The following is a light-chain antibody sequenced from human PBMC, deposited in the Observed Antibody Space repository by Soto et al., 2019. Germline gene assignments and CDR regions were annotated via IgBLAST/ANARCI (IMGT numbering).Light chain of an antibody. CDR3: MQSLQTPWT. V-gene: IGKV2-28*01. CDR1: QSVLRSNGKTH. J-gene: IGKJ1*01. Sequence: DIVMTQSPLSLPVTPGEPASISCRSSQSVLRSNGKTHLSWYLQKPGQSPQLLIYMTSNRASGVPDRFSGSGSGTDFTLKISRAEAPDVGVYYCMQSLQTPWTFGQGTRVEIK. CDR2: MTS.